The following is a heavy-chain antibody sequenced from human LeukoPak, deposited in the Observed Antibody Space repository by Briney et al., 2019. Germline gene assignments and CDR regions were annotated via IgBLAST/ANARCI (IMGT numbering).Heavy chain of an antibody. CDR3: ARDWAPLSGNYYDAWFDP. CDR1: GYTFTSYG. CDR2: ISADNGNT. V-gene: IGHV1-18*01. Sequence: ASVKVSCKASGYTFTSYGTSWVRQAPGQGLEWMGWISADNGNTKYAQKLQGRVTMTTDTSTSTAYMELRSLRSDDTAVYYCARDWAPLSGNYYDAWFDPWGQGTLVTVSS. D-gene: IGHD1-26*01. J-gene: IGHJ5*02.